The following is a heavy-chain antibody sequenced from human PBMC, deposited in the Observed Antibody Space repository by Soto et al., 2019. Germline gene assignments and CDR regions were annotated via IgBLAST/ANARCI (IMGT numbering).Heavy chain of an antibody. CDR3: ARGALRTLYCSGGSCYYYYYGMDV. J-gene: IGHJ6*02. V-gene: IGHV4-34*01. CDR2: INHSGST. D-gene: IGHD2-15*01. CDR1: GGSFSGYY. Sequence: QVQLQQWGAGLLKPSETLSLTCAVYGGSFSGYYWSWIRQPPGKGLEWIGEINHSGSTNYNPSLKSRVTISVDTSKNQFSLKLSSVTAADTAVYYCARGALRTLYCSGGSCYYYYYGMDVWGQGTTVTVSS.